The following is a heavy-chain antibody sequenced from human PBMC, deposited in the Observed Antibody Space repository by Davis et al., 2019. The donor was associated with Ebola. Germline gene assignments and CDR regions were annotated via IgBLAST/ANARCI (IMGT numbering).Heavy chain of an antibody. V-gene: IGHV1-69*13. CDR3: AKDPQGYYDFWSAGVYYYYGMDV. CDR2: IIPIFDTA. CDR1: GGTFSSYA. Sequence: SVQISCKTSGGTFSSYAISWVRQAPGQGLEWMGGIIPIFDTANYAQKFQGRVTITADESTSTAYMELSSLRSEDTAVYYCAKDPQGYYDFWSAGVYYYYGMDVWGQGTTVTVSS. J-gene: IGHJ6*02. D-gene: IGHD3-3*01.